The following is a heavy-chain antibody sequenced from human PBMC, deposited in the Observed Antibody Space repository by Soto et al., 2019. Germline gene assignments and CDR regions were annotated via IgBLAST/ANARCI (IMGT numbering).Heavy chain of an antibody. CDR2: ISWNSGSI. Sequence: EVQLVESGGGVVQPGRSLRLSCAASGFNFDDYAMHWVRQAPGKGLEWVSGISWNSGSIGYADSVKGRFTISRDNARKALYLQMNSLRAEDTALYYCAKDCATVTAARLDHWGQGTLLTVSS. CDR1: GFNFDDYA. CDR3: AKDCATVTAARLDH. V-gene: IGHV3-9*01. J-gene: IGHJ4*02. D-gene: IGHD6-6*01.